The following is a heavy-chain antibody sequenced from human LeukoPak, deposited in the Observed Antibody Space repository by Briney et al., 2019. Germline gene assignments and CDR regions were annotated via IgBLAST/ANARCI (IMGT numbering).Heavy chain of an antibody. CDR3: ARVGGHCTSTSCPPPDY. D-gene: IGHD2-2*01. V-gene: IGHV3-23*01. J-gene: IGHJ4*02. Sequence: PGGSLRLSCAASGFTFNSYAMSWVRQAPGKGLEWVSTISGNGDSTSYAHSVKGRFTISRDNSKNTLYLQMDSLRAEDTAVYYCARVGGHCTSTSCPPPDYWGQGTLVTVSS. CDR1: GFTFNSYA. CDR2: ISGNGDST.